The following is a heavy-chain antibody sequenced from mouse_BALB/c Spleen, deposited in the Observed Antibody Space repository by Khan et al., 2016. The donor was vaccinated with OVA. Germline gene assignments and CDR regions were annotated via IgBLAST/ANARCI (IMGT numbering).Heavy chain of an antibody. CDR1: GFTFSSFG. D-gene: IGHD2-1*01. V-gene: IGHV5-17*02. J-gene: IGHJ1*01. Sequence: EVELEESGGGLVQPGGSRKLSCAASGFTFSSFGMHWVHQAPKKGLEWVAYISSGSSTIYYVDTVKGRFTISRDNPKNTLFLKMTSLKSDDTAIYCCARSGGNFHSYFDDWGAGTSVTVSS. CDR2: ISSGSSTI. CDR3: ARSGGNFHSYFDD.